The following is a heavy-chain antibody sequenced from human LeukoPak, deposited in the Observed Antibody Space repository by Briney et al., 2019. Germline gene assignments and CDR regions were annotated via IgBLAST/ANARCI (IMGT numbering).Heavy chain of an antibody. CDR1: GFAFRNNA. CDR3: VSTYYFDSSGYYPFDY. J-gene: IGHJ4*02. Sequence: GRSLRLSCSASGFAFRNNAMHWLRQAPGKGLEYVSGISSNGGSTDYADSVKGRFTISRDNSKNTLYLQMSTLRVEDTAVYYCVSTYYFDSSGYYPFDYWGQGTQVTVSS. V-gene: IGHV3-64D*09. CDR2: ISSNGGST. D-gene: IGHD3-22*01.